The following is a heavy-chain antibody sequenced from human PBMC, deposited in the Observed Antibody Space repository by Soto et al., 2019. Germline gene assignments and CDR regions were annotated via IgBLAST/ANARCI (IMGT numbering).Heavy chain of an antibody. V-gene: IGHV4-4*02. Sequence: SETLSLTCDVSSGYISTSYWWSWVRQPPGKGLEWIGEIFHSGITNYKPSLKSRVTMSVDKSKNQFSLKLSSVTAADTAVYYCARDRDGSGSAYNWFDPWGQGTLVTVSS. J-gene: IGHJ5*02. CDR1: SGYISTSYW. CDR3: ARDRDGSGSAYNWFDP. CDR2: IFHSGIT. D-gene: IGHD3-10*01.